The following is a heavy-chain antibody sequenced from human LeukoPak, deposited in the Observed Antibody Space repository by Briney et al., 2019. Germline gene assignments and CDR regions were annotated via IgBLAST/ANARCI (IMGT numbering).Heavy chain of an antibody. Sequence: GGSLRTSCAASGFTLSSYAMHWVRQAPGKGLEWVAVISYDGSNKYYADSVKGRFTISRDNSKNTLYLQMNSLRADDTAVYYCARQGPFSVDIVATGHFDYWGQGTLVTVSS. CDR2: ISYDGSNK. D-gene: IGHD5-12*01. V-gene: IGHV3-30-3*01. CDR1: GFTLSSYA. J-gene: IGHJ4*02. CDR3: ARQGPFSVDIVATGHFDY.